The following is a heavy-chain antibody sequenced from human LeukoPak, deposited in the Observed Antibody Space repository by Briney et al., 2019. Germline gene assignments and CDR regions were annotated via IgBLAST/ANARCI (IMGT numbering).Heavy chain of an antibody. Sequence: GASVKVSCKASGYTFTSYGVSWVRQAPGQGLEWMGWVNSYNGDTNYAQKLRGRVTMTTDTSTSTAYMELRSLRSDDTAVYYCARGFCSGSSCHYYYYMDVWGKGTTVTVSS. CDR1: GYTFTSYG. D-gene: IGHD2-2*01. CDR3: ARGFCSGSSCHYYYYMDV. V-gene: IGHV1-18*01. J-gene: IGHJ6*03. CDR2: VNSYNGDT.